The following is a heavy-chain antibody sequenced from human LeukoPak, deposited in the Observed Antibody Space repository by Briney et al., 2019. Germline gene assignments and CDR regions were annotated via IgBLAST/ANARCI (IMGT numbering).Heavy chain of an antibody. D-gene: IGHD2-15*01. CDR3: ARSDVVVVTATTHFDY. J-gene: IGHJ4*02. V-gene: IGHV1-2*02. CDR2: INPNSGGT. CDR1: VYTFTAYY. Sequence: ASVTVSCKASVYTFTAYYIHWVRQAPGQPLEWMGWINPNSGGTNYAQNFQGRVTMTSDTSTYTTHMELSRLRADDTAVYECARSDVVVVTATTHFDYWGQGTLVTVSS.